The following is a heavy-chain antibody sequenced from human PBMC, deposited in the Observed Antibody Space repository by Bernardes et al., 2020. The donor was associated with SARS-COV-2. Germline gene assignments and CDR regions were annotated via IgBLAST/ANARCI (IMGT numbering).Heavy chain of an antibody. J-gene: IGHJ4*02. CDR2: IHYRGNT. V-gene: IGHV4-39*01. D-gene: IGHD1-26*01. CDR3: ARAIYVIKAGALHYFDY. CDR1: GGSISSSSYY. Sequence: SETLSLTCTVSGGSISSSSYYWGWIRQPPGKGLEWIGSIHYRGNTYYNPSLMSRATISVDTSKNQFSLRLDSVTAADTAVYSCARAIYVIKAGALHYFDYWGQGAPVIVSS.